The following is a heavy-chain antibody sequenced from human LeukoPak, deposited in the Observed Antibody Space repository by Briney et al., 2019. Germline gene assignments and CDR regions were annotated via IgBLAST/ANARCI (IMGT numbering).Heavy chain of an antibody. CDR2: INHSGST. V-gene: IGHV4-34*01. D-gene: IGHD6-19*01. J-gene: IGHJ3*02. Sequence: SETLSLTCAVYGGSFSGYYWSWIRQPPGKGLEWIGEINHSGSTNYNPSLKSRVTISVDTSKNQFPLKLSSVTAADTAVYYCARGPIPGIAVAGASFDIWGQGTMVTVSS. CDR3: ARGPIPGIAVAGASFDI. CDR1: GGSFSGYY.